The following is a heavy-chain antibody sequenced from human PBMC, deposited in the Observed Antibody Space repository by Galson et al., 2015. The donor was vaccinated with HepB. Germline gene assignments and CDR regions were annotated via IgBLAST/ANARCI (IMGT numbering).Heavy chain of an antibody. CDR2: ISYDGGNK. J-gene: IGHJ4*02. CDR1: GFTVSSYA. D-gene: IGHD3-10*01. CDR3: ARERGGAFDY. V-gene: IGHV3-30-3*01. Sequence: SLRLSCAAPGFTVSSYAMHWVRQAPGKGLEWVAVISYDGGNKYYADSVKDRFTISRDNPKNTLYLQMNSLKAEDTAVYYCARERGGAFDYWGQGTLVTVSS.